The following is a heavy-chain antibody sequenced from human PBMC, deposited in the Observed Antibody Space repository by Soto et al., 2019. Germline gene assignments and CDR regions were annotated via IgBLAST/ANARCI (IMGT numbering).Heavy chain of an antibody. CDR1: GGTFSTYP. Sequence: QVQLVQSGAEVKKPGSSVKVSCKASGGTFSTYPISWVRQAPGQGLEWMGGINPIFGTANYAQQLQGRVTITADESTTTAYMQLSSLRSDDTAVYYCARLRASNYEAYQHWGQGTLVTVSS. CDR2: INPIFGTA. J-gene: IGHJ1*01. V-gene: IGHV1-69*12. D-gene: IGHD4-4*01. CDR3: ARLRASNYEAYQH.